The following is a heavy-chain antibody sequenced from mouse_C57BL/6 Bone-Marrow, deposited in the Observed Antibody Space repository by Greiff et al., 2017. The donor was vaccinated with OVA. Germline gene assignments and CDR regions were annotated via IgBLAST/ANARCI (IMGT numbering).Heavy chain of an antibody. Sequence: VQLKESGPGLVKPSQSLSLTCSVTGYSITSGYYWNWIRQFPGNKLEWMGYISYDGSNNYNPSLTNRISITRDTSKNQFFLKLNSVTTEDTATYYCARGQLLRSYYFDYWGQGTTLTVSS. V-gene: IGHV3-6*01. D-gene: IGHD1-1*01. CDR2: ISYDGSN. J-gene: IGHJ2*01. CDR3: ARGQLLRSYYFDY. CDR1: GYSITSGYY.